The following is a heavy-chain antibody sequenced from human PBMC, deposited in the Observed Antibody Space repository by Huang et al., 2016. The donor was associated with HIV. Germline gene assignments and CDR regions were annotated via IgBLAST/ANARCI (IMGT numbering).Heavy chain of an antibody. CDR3: ARNHDFWRGRMFAISYFDV. Sequence: QMRFQESGPGLVKPSGTLSLTCNVSGGSINTGRYYWGWIRQPPGQGLEWVGSLYYPGKRHDDPSLKGRLTMSADTSKNQFSLNLSSVTAADTAIYYCARNHDFWRGRMFAISYFDVWGRGTLVTVAS. CDR1: GGSINTGRYY. V-gene: IGHV4-39*01. CDR2: LYYPGKR. D-gene: IGHD3-3*01. J-gene: IGHJ2*01.